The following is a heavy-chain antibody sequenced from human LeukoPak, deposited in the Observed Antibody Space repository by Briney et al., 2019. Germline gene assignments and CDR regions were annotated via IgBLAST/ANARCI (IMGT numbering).Heavy chain of an antibody. V-gene: IGHV3-11*04. Sequence: PGRSLRLSCAGSGFTLNDYYVNWLRQAPGKGLERIAYISSSSRSVNYADSVKGRFTLSRDYAKNSVNLDMTSLRGEDTAIYYCARAHNTIYWGQGVLVTVSS. CDR1: GFTLNDYY. D-gene: IGHD5-24*01. CDR3: ARAHNTIY. CDR2: ISSSSRSV. J-gene: IGHJ4*02.